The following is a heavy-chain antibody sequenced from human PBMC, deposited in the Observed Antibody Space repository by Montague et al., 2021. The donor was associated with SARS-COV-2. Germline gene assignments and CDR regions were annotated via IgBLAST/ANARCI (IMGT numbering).Heavy chain of an antibody. CDR2: IYHSGTNYS. CDR1: GGSFSASF. J-gene: IGHJ4*02. Sequence: SETLSLTCAVYGGSFSASFLPLTRPSPGTALEWIAVIYHSGTNYSNFKPSPRSRVTIPVDTSKSQFSLKLSSVTAADTGVYYCARWDPQTLTLIGLRGKSASRYWGQGTLVSVAS. CDR3: ARWDPQTLTLIGLRGKSASRY. D-gene: IGHD4-23*01. V-gene: IGHV4-34*01.